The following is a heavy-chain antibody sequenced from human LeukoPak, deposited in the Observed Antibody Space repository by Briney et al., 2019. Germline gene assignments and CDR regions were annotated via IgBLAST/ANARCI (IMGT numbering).Heavy chain of an antibody. CDR2: ISHSGST. D-gene: IGHD2-15*01. J-gene: IGHJ5*02. V-gene: IGHV4-34*01. CDR3: AREDCSGGSCTPGWFDP. Sequence: SETLSLTCAVYGGSFSGYYWSWIRQPPGKGLEWIGEISHSGSTNYNPSPKSRVTISIDTSKNQFSLKLSSVTAADTAVFYCAREDCSGGSCTPGWFDPWGQGTLVTVSS. CDR1: GGSFSGYY.